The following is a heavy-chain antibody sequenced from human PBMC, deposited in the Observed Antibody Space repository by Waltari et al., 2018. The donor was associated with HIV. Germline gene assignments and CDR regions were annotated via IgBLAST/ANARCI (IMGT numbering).Heavy chain of an antibody. CDR3: TRHPAGFTSGWFLAGYFTS. J-gene: IGHJ1*01. Sequence: QLQLQQSGPGLVRPSETLFLTRSVSGASVSTPSSYWGWLRLSPGNGREWFASVDPNGKTSKSPSVNNRATVSVDTSNNQFSLRLTSVTAADTAVYYCTRHPAGFTSGWFLAGYFTSWGQGTQVVVSS. CDR1: GASVSTPSSY. V-gene: IGHV4-39*01. D-gene: IGHD2-15*01. CDR2: VDPNGKT.